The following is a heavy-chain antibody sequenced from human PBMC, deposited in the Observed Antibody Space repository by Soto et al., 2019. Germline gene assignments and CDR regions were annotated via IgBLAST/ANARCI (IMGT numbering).Heavy chain of an antibody. CDR1: GFTFIGSA. J-gene: IGHJ4*02. D-gene: IGHD5-12*01. Sequence: PGGSLRLSCAASGFTFIGSALHWVRQASGKGLEWIGRIRSKSNSYATVYSASLKGRFTISRDNSKNTLYLQMNSLRAEDTAVYYCAKDEWATERWLQFLDGSRPYYFDYWGQGTLVTVSS. CDR3: AKDEWATERWLQFLDGSRPYYFDY. CDR2: IRSKSNSYAT. V-gene: IGHV3-73*01.